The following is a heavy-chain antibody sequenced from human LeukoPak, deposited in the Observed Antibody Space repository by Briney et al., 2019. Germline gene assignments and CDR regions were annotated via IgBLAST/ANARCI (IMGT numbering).Heavy chain of an antibody. CDR2: INAGNDHT. Sequence: ASVKVSCKASGVTFSGHAIHWVRQVPGQRLEWMGYINAGNDHTTYSQRFQDRVTIARDTPATTAYMDLTSLTSEDTAVYYCARANGQGDYLIDYWGKGTLVTVSS. CDR1: GVTFSGHA. V-gene: IGHV1-3*01. CDR3: ARANGQGDYLIDY. D-gene: IGHD3-16*01. J-gene: IGHJ4*02.